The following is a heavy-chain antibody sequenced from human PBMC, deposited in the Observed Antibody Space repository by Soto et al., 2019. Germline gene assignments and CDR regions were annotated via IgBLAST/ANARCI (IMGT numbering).Heavy chain of an antibody. Sequence: QVQLQQWGAGLLKPSETLSLTCAVYGGSFSGYYWSWIRQPRGKGLEWIGEINHSGSTNYNPSLKSRVTISVDTSKNQFSLKLSSVTAADTAVYYCASRVRVKYYFDYWGQGTLVTVSS. V-gene: IGHV4-34*01. J-gene: IGHJ4*02. CDR3: ASRVRVKYYFDY. D-gene: IGHD3-10*01. CDR2: INHSGST. CDR1: GGSFSGYY.